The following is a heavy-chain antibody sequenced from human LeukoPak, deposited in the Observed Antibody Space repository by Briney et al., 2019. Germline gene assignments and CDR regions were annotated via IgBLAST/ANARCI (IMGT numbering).Heavy chain of an antibody. D-gene: IGHD2-15*01. Sequence: GGSLRLYCAASGFTFSSYAMRWDGQAQGKGLGGVADISYDGSNKYYADSVKGRFTISRDNSKNTLYLQMNSLRAEDTAVYYCARDFPYCSGGSCWGYFDYWGQGTLVTVSS. CDR3: ARDFPYCSGGSCWGYFDY. V-gene: IGHV3-30*04. CDR2: ISYDGSNK. J-gene: IGHJ4*02. CDR1: GFTFSSYA.